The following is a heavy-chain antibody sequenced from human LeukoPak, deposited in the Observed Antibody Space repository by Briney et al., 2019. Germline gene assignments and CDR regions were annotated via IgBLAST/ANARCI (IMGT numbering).Heavy chain of an antibody. J-gene: IGHJ6*02. V-gene: IGHV4-34*01. CDR1: GGSFSGYY. CDR3: ARGNSDSSGYYGGYYYYGMDV. Sequence: SETLSLTCAVYGGSFSGYYWSWIRQPPGKGLEWIGEINHSGGTNYNPSLKSRVTISVDTSKNQFSLKLSSVTAADTVVYYCARGNSDSSGYYGGYYYYGMDVWGQGTTVTVSS. CDR2: INHSGGT. D-gene: IGHD3-22*01.